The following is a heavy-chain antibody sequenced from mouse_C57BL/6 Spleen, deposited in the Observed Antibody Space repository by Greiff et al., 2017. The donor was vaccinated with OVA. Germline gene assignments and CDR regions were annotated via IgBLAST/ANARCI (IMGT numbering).Heavy chain of an antibody. V-gene: IGHV1-69*01. CDR3: ARERGAYYFDY. J-gene: IGHJ2*01. Sequence: QVQLQQPGAELVMPGASVKLSCKASGYTFTSYWMHWVKQRPGQGLEWIGEIDPSDSYTNYNQKFKGKSTLTVDKSSSTASMQLSSLTSEDSAVYYCARERGAYYFDYWGQGTTLTVSS. CDR1: GYTFTSYW. CDR2: IDPSDSYT.